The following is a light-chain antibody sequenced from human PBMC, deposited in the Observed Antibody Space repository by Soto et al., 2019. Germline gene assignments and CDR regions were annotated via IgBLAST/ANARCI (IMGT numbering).Light chain of an antibody. CDR1: SSDVGSYNL. V-gene: IGLV2-23*02. Sequence: SDLPKPASLSGSPGQSITISCTRTSSDVGSYNLVSWYQQHPGKAPKLMIYEVSKRPSGVSNRFSGSKSGNTASLTISGLQAEDEADYYCCSYAGSSTYYVFGTGTKVTVL. J-gene: IGLJ1*01. CDR3: CSYAGSSTYYV. CDR2: EVS.